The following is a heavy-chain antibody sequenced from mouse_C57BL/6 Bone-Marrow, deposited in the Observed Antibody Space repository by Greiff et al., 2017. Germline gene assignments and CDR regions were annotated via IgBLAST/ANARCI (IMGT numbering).Heavy chain of an antibody. CDR2: IDPEDGDT. J-gene: IGHJ2*01. V-gene: IGHV14-1*01. CDR1: GFNIKDYY. CDR3: TSAYYFDY. Sequence: VHVKQSGAELVRPGASVKLSCTASGFNIKDYYMHWVKQRPEQGLEWIGRIDPEDGDTEYAPKFPGKATMTADTSSNTAYLQLSSLTSEDTAVYYCTSAYYFDYWAQGTTLTVSS.